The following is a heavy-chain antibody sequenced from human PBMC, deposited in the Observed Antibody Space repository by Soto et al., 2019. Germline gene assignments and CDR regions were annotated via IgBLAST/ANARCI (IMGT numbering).Heavy chain of an antibody. J-gene: IGHJ5*02. CDR2: IIPILGIA. CDR1: GGTFSSYT. D-gene: IGHD6-13*01. V-gene: IGHV1-69*02. Sequence: QVQLVQSGAEVKKPGSSVKVSCKASGGTFSSYTISWVRQAPGQGLEWMGRIIPILGIANYAQKFQGRVTITADKSTRPGYMEVGSPRFEGPGGLFRGGIPLRSGADSSLWFGPWGQGTLVPVSS. CDR3: GGIPLRSGADSSLWFGP.